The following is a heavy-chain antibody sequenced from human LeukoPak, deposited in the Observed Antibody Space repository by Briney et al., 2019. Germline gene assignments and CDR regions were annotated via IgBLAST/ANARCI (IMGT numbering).Heavy chain of an antibody. CDR1: GFTFSTYS. D-gene: IGHD2-2*01. CDR2: ISSSSSI. J-gene: IGHJ4*02. CDR3: ARDGCSSTSCYGFDY. V-gene: IGHV3-48*01. Sequence: GGSLRLSCAASGFTFSTYSMNWVRQAPGKGLEWVSYISSSSSIYYADSVKGRFTISRDNAKNSLYLQMNSLRAEDTAVYYCARDGCSSTSCYGFDYWGQGTLVTVSS.